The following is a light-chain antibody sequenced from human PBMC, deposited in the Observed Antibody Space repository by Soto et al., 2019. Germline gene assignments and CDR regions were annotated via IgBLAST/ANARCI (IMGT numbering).Light chain of an antibody. CDR3: QSYDNSHVV. Sequence: QSVLTQPPSVSGAPGQRVTISCTGSSSNIGAGYDVHWYQQLPGTAPKLLIYGNSNRPSGAPDRFSGSTSGTSASLANTGLPAEDEADYYCQSYDNSHVVFGGGTKLTV. J-gene: IGLJ2*01. CDR1: SSNIGAGYD. CDR2: GNS. V-gene: IGLV1-40*01.